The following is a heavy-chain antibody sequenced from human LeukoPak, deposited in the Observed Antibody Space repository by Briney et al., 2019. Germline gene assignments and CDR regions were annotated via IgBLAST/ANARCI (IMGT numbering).Heavy chain of an antibody. CDR2: ISSSGSTI. J-gene: IGHJ4*02. CDR1: GFTFNSYE. CDR3: ARARSKRDGYNLWRGYFDY. V-gene: IGHV3-48*03. D-gene: IGHD5-24*01. Sequence: PTGGSLRLSCAASGFTFNSYEMNWVRQAPGKGLEWVSYISSSGSTIYYADSVKGRFTISRDNAKNSLYLQMNSLRAEDTAVYYCARARSKRDGYNLWRGYFDYWGQGTLVTVSS.